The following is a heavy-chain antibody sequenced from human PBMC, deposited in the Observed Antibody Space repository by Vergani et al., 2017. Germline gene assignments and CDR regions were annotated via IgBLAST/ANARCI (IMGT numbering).Heavy chain of an antibody. CDR1: GGSFSGYY. Sequence: QVQLQQWGAGLLKPSETLSLTCAVYGGSFSGYYWSWIRQPPGKGLEWVGEINHSGSTNYNPSLKSRVTISVDTSKNQFSLKLVSVTAADTAVYYCARGLGSSGWVWFDPWGQGTLVTVSS. CDR3: ARGLGSSGWVWFDP. V-gene: IGHV4-34*01. CDR2: INHSGST. D-gene: IGHD6-19*01. J-gene: IGHJ5*02.